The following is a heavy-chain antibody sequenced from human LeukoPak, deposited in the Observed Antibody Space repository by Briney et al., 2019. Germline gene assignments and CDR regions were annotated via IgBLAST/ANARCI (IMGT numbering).Heavy chain of an antibody. CDR2: ISCDGSNK. Sequence: PGGSLRLSCAASGFTFSSYSMHWVRQAPGKGLEWVAVISCDGSNKYYADSVKGRFTISRDNSKNTLYLQMNSLRAEDTAVYYCAKDYRYGDSPVTGIDYWGQGTLVTVSS. V-gene: IGHV3-30*18. CDR3: AKDYRYGDSPVTGIDY. J-gene: IGHJ4*02. D-gene: IGHD4-17*01. CDR1: GFTFSSYS.